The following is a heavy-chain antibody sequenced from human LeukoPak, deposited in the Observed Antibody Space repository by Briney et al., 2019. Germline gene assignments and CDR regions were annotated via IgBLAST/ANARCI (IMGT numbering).Heavy chain of an antibody. CDR2: IKQDGSEK. CDR1: GFTFSNYW. D-gene: IGHD6-13*01. CDR3: AKYDRPWYSSSWYSEAAPYYFDY. Sequence: GGSLRLSCAASGFTFSNYWMNWVRQAPGKGLEWVANIKQDGSEKYYLDSVKGRFTISRDNAKNSLYLQMNSLRAEDTAVYYCAKYDRPWYSSSWYSEAAPYYFDYWGQGTLVTVSS. V-gene: IGHV3-7*01. J-gene: IGHJ4*02.